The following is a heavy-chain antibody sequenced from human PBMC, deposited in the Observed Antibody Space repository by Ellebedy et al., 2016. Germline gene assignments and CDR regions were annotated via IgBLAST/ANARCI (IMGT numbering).Heavy chain of an antibody. CDR3: ARGGGVSGGYDY. J-gene: IGHJ4*02. CDR2: IYYSGST. V-gene: IGHV4-39*01. Sequence: SETLSLTCTVSGGSISSSSYYWGWIRQPPGKGLEWIGSIYYSGSTYYNPSLKSRVTISVDTSKNQFSLKLSSVTAADTAVYYCARGGGVSGGYDYWGQGTLVTVSS. D-gene: IGHD3-10*01. CDR1: GGSISSSSYY.